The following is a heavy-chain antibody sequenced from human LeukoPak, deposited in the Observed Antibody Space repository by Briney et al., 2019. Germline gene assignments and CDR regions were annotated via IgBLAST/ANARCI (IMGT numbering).Heavy chain of an antibody. J-gene: IGHJ3*02. CDR2: INPNSGGT. D-gene: IGHD6-19*01. V-gene: IGHV1-2*02. Sequence: ASVKVSCKASGYTFTGYYMLWVRQAPGQGLEWMEWINPNSGGTNYAQKFQGRVTMTRDTSISTAYMELSRLRSDDTAVYYCARDSSGWYSDAFDIWGQGTMVTVSS. CDR1: GYTFTGYY. CDR3: ARDSSGWYSDAFDI.